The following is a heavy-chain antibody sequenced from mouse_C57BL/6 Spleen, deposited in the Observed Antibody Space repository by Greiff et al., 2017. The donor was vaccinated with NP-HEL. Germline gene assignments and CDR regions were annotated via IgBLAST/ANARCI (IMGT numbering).Heavy chain of an antibody. CDR2: IHPNSGST. Sequence: VKLQQPGAELVKPGASVKLSCKASGYTFTSYWMHWVKQRPGQGLEWIGMIHPNSGSTNYNEKFKSKATLTVDKSSSTAYMQLSSLTSEDSAVYYCASPYYYGSEAYWGQGTLVTVSA. J-gene: IGHJ3*01. CDR1: GYTFTSYW. D-gene: IGHD1-1*01. CDR3: ASPYYYGSEAY. V-gene: IGHV1-64*01.